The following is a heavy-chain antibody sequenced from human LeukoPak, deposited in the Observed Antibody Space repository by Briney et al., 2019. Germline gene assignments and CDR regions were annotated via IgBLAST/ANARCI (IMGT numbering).Heavy chain of an antibody. Sequence: SGGSLRLSCAASGFTFSNYGMSWVRQAPGKGLEWVSAISGSGGSTYYADSVKGRFTISRDNSKNTLYLQMNSLRAEDTAVYYCARDRHYYDSSGYYYIVDAFDIWGQGTMVTVSS. J-gene: IGHJ3*02. D-gene: IGHD3-22*01. CDR1: GFTFSNYG. CDR2: ISGSGGST. CDR3: ARDRHYYDSSGYYYIVDAFDI. V-gene: IGHV3-23*01.